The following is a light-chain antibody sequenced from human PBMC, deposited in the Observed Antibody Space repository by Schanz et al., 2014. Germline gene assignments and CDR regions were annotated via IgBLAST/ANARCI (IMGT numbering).Light chain of an antibody. CDR1: ENIENH. Sequence: TQSPATLSASPGDSVTLSCRASENIENHLAWYLQKPGQAPRLLMYGASTRATGIPARFSGRGSGTXFPLTISSLQAEDLXVYYCQQYYSSPYTFGQGTKLEIK. CDR2: GAS. V-gene: IGKV3-15*01. J-gene: IGKJ2*01. CDR3: QQYYSSPYT.